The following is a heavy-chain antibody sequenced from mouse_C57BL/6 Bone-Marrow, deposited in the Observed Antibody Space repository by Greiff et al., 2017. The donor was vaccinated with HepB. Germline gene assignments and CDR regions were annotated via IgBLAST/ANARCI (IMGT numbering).Heavy chain of an antibody. CDR2: FHPYNDDT. CDR1: GYTFTTYP. D-gene: IGHD1-1*01. V-gene: IGHV1-47*01. CDR3: ARLSAYGSSYEFAY. J-gene: IGHJ3*01. Sequence: QVQLKESGAELVKPGASVKMSCKASGYTFTTYPIEWMKQNHGKSLEWIGNFHPYNDDTKYNEKFKGKATLTVEKSSSTVYLELSRLTSDDSAVDYCARLSAYGSSYEFAYWGQGTLVTVSA.